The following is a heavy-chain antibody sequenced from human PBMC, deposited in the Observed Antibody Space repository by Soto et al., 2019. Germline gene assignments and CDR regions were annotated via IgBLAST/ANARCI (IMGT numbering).Heavy chain of an antibody. V-gene: IGHV3-48*03. J-gene: IGHJ6*02. Sequence: GSLRLSCAASGFTFSSYEMNWVRQAPGKGLEWVSYISSRGVTIYYADSVKGRFTISRDNAKNSLYLQMNSLRAEDTAVYYCASHAYCSSTSCYSYGMDVWGQGTTVTVS. CDR1: GFTFSSYE. CDR2: ISSRGVTI. D-gene: IGHD2-2*01. CDR3: ASHAYCSSTSCYSYGMDV.